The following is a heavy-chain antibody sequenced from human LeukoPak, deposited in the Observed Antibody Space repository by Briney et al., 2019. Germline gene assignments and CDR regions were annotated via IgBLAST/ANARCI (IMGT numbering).Heavy chain of an antibody. V-gene: IGHV3-30-3*01. CDR2: ISYDGSNK. J-gene: IGHJ6*03. Sequence: PGGSLRLSCAASGFTFSSYAMHWVRQAPGKGLEWVAVISYDGSNKYYADSVKGRFTISRDNSKNTLYLQMNSLRAEDTAVYYCARDKLGYYYDSSDYYYYYYYMDVWGKGTTVTVSS. D-gene: IGHD3-22*01. CDR1: GFTFSSYA. CDR3: ARDKLGYYYDSSDYYYYYYYMDV.